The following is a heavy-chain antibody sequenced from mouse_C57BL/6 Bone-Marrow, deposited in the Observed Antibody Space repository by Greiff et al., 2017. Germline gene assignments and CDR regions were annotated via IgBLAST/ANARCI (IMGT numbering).Heavy chain of an antibody. Sequence: VKLMESGPGLVAPSQSLSITCTVSGFSLTSYGVHWVRQPPGKGLEWLVVIWSDGSTTYNSALKSRLSISKDNSKSQVFLKMNSLQTDDTAMYYCARHGGSYYGSWYWYFDVWGTGTTVTVSS. CDR2: IWSDGST. J-gene: IGHJ1*03. V-gene: IGHV2-6-1*01. CDR1: GFSLTSYG. CDR3: ARHGGSYYGSWYWYFDV. D-gene: IGHD1-1*01.